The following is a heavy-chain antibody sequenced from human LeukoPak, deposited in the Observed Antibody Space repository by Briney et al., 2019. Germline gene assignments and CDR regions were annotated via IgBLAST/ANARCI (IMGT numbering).Heavy chain of an antibody. CDR1: GYTFTHHG. J-gene: IGHJ2*01. CDR3: ARDPSNTSGRYQYFDL. V-gene: IGHV1-18*01. Sequence: ASVKVSCKASGYTFTHHGITWVRQAPGQGLEWMGWISAYNGDTIYAQKVQGRVTMTTDTSTTTAYMELRSLTSDDTALYYCARDPSNTSGRYQYFDLWGRGTLVTVFS. D-gene: IGHD6-19*01. CDR2: ISAYNGDT.